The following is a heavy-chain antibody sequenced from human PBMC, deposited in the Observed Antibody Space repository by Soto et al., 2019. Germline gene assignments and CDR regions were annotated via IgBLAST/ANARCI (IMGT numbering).Heavy chain of an antibody. Sequence: PGGSLRLSCAASGFTFSDYYMSWIRQAPGKGLEWVSYISSSGSTIYHADSVKGRFTISRDNAKNSLYLQMNSLRAEDTAVYYCARAPRESRKTYYDFWSGYYPCCAFDIWGQGTMVTVSS. CDR2: ISSSGSTI. CDR3: ARAPRESRKTYYDFWSGYYPCCAFDI. CDR1: GFTFSDYY. J-gene: IGHJ3*02. V-gene: IGHV3-11*01. D-gene: IGHD3-3*01.